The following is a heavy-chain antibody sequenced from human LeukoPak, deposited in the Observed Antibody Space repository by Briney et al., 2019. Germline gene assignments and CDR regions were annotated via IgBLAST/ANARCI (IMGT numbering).Heavy chain of an antibody. CDR3: ARELREHGVFDI. J-gene: IGHJ3*02. CDR2: IYSDGST. CDR1: GFTVSSNY. Sequence: GGSLRLSCAASGFTVSSNYMSWVRQAPGKGLEWVSEIYSDGSTYYAASVKGRFSISRDNSKNTMYLQMNSLRAEDTAVYYCARELREHGVFDIWGQGTMVTVSS. D-gene: IGHD1-26*01. V-gene: IGHV3-53*01.